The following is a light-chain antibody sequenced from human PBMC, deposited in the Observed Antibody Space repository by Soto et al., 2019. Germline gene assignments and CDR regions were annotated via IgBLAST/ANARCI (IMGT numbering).Light chain of an antibody. CDR2: GAS. Sequence: EIVRTQSPATLSVSPGERATLSCVTSQTVSSNYLVRCEQRPGQAPRLLLYGASTRAACIPDRFSGSGSGTDFTLTITRLEPEDSAVYFCQQYTGPPTTFGQGTRLEIK. V-gene: IGKV3-20*01. CDR3: QQYTGPPTT. CDR1: QTVSSNY. J-gene: IGKJ5*01.